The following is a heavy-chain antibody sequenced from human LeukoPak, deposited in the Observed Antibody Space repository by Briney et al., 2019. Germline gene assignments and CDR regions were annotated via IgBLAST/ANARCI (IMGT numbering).Heavy chain of an antibody. V-gene: IGHV5-51*01. CDR2: IYPDDSET. D-gene: IGHD2-8*01. CDR1: GYTFTKFW. J-gene: IGHJ4*02. CDR3: ASLHGVLMY. Sequence: GESLKISCKGSGYTFTKFWIGWVRQMPGKGLEWMGIIYPDDSETRYSPSFQGQVTISADKSISTAYLQWSSLKASDTAMYYCASLHGVLMYWGQGTLVTVSS.